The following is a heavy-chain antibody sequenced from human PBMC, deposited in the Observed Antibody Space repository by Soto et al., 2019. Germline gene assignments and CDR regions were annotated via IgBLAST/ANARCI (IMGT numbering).Heavy chain of an antibody. V-gene: IGHV3-30*18. D-gene: IGHD3-22*01. Sequence: GSLRLSCAASGFTFSSYGMHWVRQAPGKGLEWVAVISKDGSTKYDADSVKGRFTISRDNSKNTLYLQMNSLRAEDTAVYYCAKETHSSGYGSYFDYWGQGTLVTVSS. CDR1: GFTFSSYG. J-gene: IGHJ4*02. CDR2: ISKDGSTK. CDR3: AKETHSSGYGSYFDY.